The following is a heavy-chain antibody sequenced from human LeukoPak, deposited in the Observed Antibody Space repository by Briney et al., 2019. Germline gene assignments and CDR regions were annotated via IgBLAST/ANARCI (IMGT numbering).Heavy chain of an antibody. CDR3: ARSAVAGTVGYYYYYMDV. CDR2: IYTSGNT. V-gene: IGHV4-4*07. D-gene: IGHD6-13*01. J-gene: IGHJ6*03. CDR1: GRSNSRYY. Sequence: SETLSLTCTVSGRSNSRYYWSWTRQPAGKGLEWLGRIYTSGNTNYNPSLKSRVTMSLDTSKNQFSLKLHSVTATDTAVYYCARSAVAGTVGYYYYYMDVWDKGTTVTVSS.